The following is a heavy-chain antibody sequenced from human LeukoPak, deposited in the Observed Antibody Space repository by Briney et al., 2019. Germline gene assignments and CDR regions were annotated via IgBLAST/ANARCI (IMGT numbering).Heavy chain of an antibody. J-gene: IGHJ4*02. Sequence: ASVKVSCKASGGTFSSYAINWVRQATGQGLEWMGWMNPNSGNTGYAQKFQGRVTMTRNTSISTAYMELSSLRSEDTAVYYCARTLDGYSVFDYWGQGTLVTVSS. CDR2: MNPNSGNT. D-gene: IGHD5-24*01. V-gene: IGHV1-8*02. CDR3: ARTLDGYSVFDY. CDR1: GGTFSSYA.